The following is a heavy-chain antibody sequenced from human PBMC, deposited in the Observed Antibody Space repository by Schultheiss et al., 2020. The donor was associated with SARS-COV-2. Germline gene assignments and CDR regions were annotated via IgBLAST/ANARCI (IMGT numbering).Heavy chain of an antibody. Sequence: GGSLRLSCAASGFTFSDHYMDWVRQAPVKGLEWVGRTRNKANSYTTEYAASVKGRFTISRDDSKNSLYLQMNSLKTEDTAVYYCARSSYSSSSLVDYWGQGTLVTVSS. CDR3: ARSSYSSSSLVDY. V-gene: IGHV3-72*01. J-gene: IGHJ4*02. D-gene: IGHD6-6*01. CDR1: GFTFSDHY. CDR2: TRNKANSYTT.